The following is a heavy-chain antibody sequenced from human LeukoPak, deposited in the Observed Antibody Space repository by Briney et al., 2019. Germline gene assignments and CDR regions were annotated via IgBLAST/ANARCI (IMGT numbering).Heavy chain of an antibody. V-gene: IGHV4-59*08. CDR3: ARHSSAMSVAGSSF. Sequence: PSETLSLTCTVSGGSISGYYCSWLRQPPGKGLEWIGYIYYSGSTNYNPSLKSRVTMSVDTSKNQFSLKLSSVTAADTAVYYCARHSSAMSVAGSSFWGQGTLVTVSS. CDR2: IYYSGST. J-gene: IGHJ4*02. CDR1: GGSISGYY. D-gene: IGHD6-19*01.